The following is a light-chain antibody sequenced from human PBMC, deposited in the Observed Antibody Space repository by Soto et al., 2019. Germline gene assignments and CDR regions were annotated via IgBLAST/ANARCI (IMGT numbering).Light chain of an antibody. Sequence: EILLTQSPATLSVSPGETATLSCRASQTVFSDLAWYQQKPGQAPRLLVYGATTRATDAPAKFPGRGSGTEFSLTISSLQSEDSATYYCQQYRSWPRTFGQGSKVEI. CDR1: QTVFSD. CDR2: GAT. J-gene: IGKJ1*01. CDR3: QQYRSWPRT. V-gene: IGKV3-15*01.